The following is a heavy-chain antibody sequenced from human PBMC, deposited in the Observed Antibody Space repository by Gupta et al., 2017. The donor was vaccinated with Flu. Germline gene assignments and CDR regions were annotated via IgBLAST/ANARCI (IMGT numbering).Heavy chain of an antibody. D-gene: IGHD1-26*01. CDR3: AIEWGGTDP. V-gene: IGHV1-46*01. J-gene: IGHJ5*02. CDR2: INPSGDST. Sequence: LTNLYVHWVRQAPGQGLEWMGVINPSGDSTNYGQRFQGRLIMTRDTSTSTVYMELSSLRSEDTAVYYCAIEWGGTDPWGQGTLVTVSS. CDR1: LTNLY.